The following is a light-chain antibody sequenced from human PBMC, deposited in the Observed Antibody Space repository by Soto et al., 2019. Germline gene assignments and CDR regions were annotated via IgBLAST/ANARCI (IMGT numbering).Light chain of an antibody. V-gene: IGLV2-14*01. Sequence: QSALTQPASVSGSAGQSITISCSGTMRDVGAYNLVSWYQQHPGTAPKLIIYEVRNRPSGISSRFSGSRSGNTASLTISGLQPEDEGDYYCSAYPARSTLGFGGGTKVTVL. J-gene: IGLJ3*02. CDR2: EVR. CDR3: SAYPARSTLG. CDR1: MRDVGAYNL.